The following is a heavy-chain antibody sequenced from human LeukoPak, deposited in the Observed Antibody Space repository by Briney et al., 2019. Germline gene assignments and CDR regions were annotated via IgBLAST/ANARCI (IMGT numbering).Heavy chain of an antibody. CDR3: ARVISQATSYFDY. J-gene: IGHJ4*02. CDR1: GYTFTVYY. V-gene: IGHV1-2*02. Sequence: ASVTVSCKASGYTFTVYYMHWVRQAPGQGLEWMGWINPNSGGTNYAQKFQGRVTMTRDTSISTAYMELSRLRSDDTAVYYCARVISQATSYFDYWGQGTLVTVSS. CDR2: INPNSGGT. D-gene: IGHD5-12*01.